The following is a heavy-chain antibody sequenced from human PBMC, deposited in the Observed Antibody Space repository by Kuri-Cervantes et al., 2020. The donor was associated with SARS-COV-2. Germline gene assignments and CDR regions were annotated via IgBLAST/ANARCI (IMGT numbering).Heavy chain of an antibody. Sequence: ASVKVSCKASGYTFTSYGISWVRQAPGQGLEWMGWISAYNGNTNYAQKLQGRVTMTRNTSISTAYMELSSLRSEDTAVYYCARTGGANYYDSSGYYNWGQGTLVTVSS. CDR1: GYTFTSYG. V-gene: IGHV1-18*01. J-gene: IGHJ4*02. D-gene: IGHD3-22*01. CDR2: ISAYNGNT. CDR3: ARTGGANYYDSSGYYN.